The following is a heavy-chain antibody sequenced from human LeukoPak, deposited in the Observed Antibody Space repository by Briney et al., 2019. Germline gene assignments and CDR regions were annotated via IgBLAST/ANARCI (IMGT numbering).Heavy chain of an antibody. D-gene: IGHD6-19*01. CDR1: GGSISSYY. V-gene: IGHV4-59*01. Sequence: SETLSLTCTVSGGSISSYYWSWIRQPPGKGLEWVGYISYSGSTNYKPSLKSRVTISVDTSKNQFSLKLSSVTAADTAIYYCARDGRAGSLFAYWGQGTLVTVSS. CDR2: ISYSGST. CDR3: ARDGRAGSLFAY. J-gene: IGHJ4*02.